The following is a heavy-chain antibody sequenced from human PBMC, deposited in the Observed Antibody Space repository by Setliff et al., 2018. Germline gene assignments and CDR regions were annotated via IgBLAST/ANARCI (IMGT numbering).Heavy chain of an antibody. Sequence: GGSLRLSCAASGFTFINYAMSWVRQVPGKGLKWVAGTSGRDDSTYYADAVEGRFTISRDKSKKTLYLQMNNLRVGDTAVYYCASGGISTPLDFWGQGTEVTVSS. CDR2: TSGRDDST. J-gene: IGHJ4*02. V-gene: IGHV3-23*01. D-gene: IGHD3-16*01. CDR3: ASGGISTPLDF. CDR1: GFTFINYA.